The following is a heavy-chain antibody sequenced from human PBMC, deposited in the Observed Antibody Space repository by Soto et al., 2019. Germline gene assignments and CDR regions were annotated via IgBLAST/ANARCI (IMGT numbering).Heavy chain of an antibody. Sequence: GFLSLSGAATGFSFSVYAMTWVRQAPGKGLEWVSAVTANGGSTYSADSVKGRFTISRDNSKNTLFLQMNRLRAEDTAVYYCASLGVGDWANYYYYYGMDVWGQGTTVTVSS. CDR1: GFSFSVYA. V-gene: IGHV3-23*01. D-gene: IGHD3-10*01. CDR2: VTANGGST. CDR3: ASLGVGDWANYYYYYGMDV. J-gene: IGHJ6*02.